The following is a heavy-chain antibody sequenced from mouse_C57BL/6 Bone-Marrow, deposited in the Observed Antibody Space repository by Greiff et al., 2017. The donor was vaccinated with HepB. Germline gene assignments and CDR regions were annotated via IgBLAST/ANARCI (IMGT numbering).Heavy chain of an antibody. J-gene: IGHJ3*01. D-gene: IGHD1-1*01. V-gene: IGHV1-19*01. CDR1: GYTFTDYY. CDR3: ARWGIYYYGSDAY. CDR2: INPYNGGT. Sequence: EVQLQESGPVLVKPGASVKMSCKASGYTFTDYYMNWVKQSHGKSLEWIGVINPYNGGTSYNQKFKGKATLTVDKSSSTAYMELNSLTSEDSAVYYCARWGIYYYGSDAYWGQGTLVTVSA.